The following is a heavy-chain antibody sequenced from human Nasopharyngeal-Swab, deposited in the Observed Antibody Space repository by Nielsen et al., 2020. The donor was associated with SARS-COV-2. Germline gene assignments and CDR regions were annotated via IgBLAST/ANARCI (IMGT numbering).Heavy chain of an antibody. CDR2: INSDGSST. CDR1: GFTFSSYW. D-gene: IGHD4-11*01. Sequence: GSLKISCAASGFTFSSYWMHWVRQAPGKGLVWVSRINSDGSSTSYADSVKGRFTISRDNAKNTLYLQMNSLRAEDTAVYYCARASSFYSNYFGYWGQGTLVTASS. J-gene: IGHJ4*02. V-gene: IGHV3-74*01. CDR3: ARASSFYSNYFGY.